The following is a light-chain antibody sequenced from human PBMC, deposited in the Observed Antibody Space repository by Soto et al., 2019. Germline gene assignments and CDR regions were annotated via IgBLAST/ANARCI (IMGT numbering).Light chain of an antibody. CDR3: RQRSSLIT. Sequence: EIVLTQSPATLPLSPGERATLSCRASQRFGPYLAWYQHKPGQAPRLIIYETSNGVTGVPARFSGSGAGTDFTFAISSSEHEDLAIYYCRQRSSLITSVHGTRLQLK. CDR2: ETS. CDR1: QRFGPY. J-gene: IGKJ5*01. V-gene: IGKV3-11*01.